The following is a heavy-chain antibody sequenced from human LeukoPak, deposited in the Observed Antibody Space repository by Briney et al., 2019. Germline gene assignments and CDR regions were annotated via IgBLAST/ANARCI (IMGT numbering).Heavy chain of an antibody. D-gene: IGHD3-10*01. Sequence: SETLSLTCAVYGGSFSGYYWSWIRQPPGKGLEWIGEINHSGSTNYNPSLKSRVTISVDTFKNQFSLKLSSVTAADTAVYYCARAVYGSGTYPDYWGQGTLVTVSS. J-gene: IGHJ4*02. CDR1: GGSFSGYY. V-gene: IGHV4-34*01. CDR3: ARAVYGSGTYPDY. CDR2: INHSGST.